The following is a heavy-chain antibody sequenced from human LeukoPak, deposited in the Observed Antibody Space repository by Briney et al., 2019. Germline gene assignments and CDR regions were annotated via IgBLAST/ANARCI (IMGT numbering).Heavy chain of an antibody. D-gene: IGHD3-16*01. CDR1: GFSFNRRG. Sequence: PGGSLRLSCATSGFSFNRRGMNWVRHPPGKGLEWVSYISPRSETIYYAESVKGRFTVSRDGSKDSLYLQMHTLRAEDTAVYYCARIDGPTVFTYYMDLWGKGTTVTVAS. V-gene: IGHV3-48*04. CDR3: ARIDGPTVFTYYMDL. CDR2: ISPRSETI. J-gene: IGHJ6*03.